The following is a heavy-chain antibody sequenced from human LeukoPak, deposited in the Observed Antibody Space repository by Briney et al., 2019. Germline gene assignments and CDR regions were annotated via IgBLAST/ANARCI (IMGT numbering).Heavy chain of an antibody. CDR1: GFTFSSYV. J-gene: IGHJ6*04. Sequence: GGSLRLSCAASGFTFSSYVMHWVRQAPGKGLEWVANIKQDGSEKYYVDSVKGRFTISRDNAKNSLYLQMNSLRAEDTALYYCAKGSPNSLLPGYMDVWGKGTTVTVSS. CDR2: IKQDGSEK. CDR3: AKGSPNSLLPGYMDV. D-gene: IGHD2-15*01. V-gene: IGHV3-7*03.